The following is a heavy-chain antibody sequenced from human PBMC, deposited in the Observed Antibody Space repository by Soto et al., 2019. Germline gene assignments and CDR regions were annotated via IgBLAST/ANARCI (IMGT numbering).Heavy chain of an antibody. CDR1: GSSFSTYT. CDR2: ITYDGSNN. J-gene: IGHJ6*02. V-gene: IGHV3-30-3*01. D-gene: IGHD3-10*01. Sequence: QVQLVEAGGGVVQPGRSLRLSCAAPGSSFSTYTMNWVRQAPGKGLEWVALITYDGSNNYYADSVKGRFTISRDNSKNTLYLQMNSLRAEDTAIYYCAREQSGVDFYYGMDVWGQGTTVTVSS. CDR3: AREQSGVDFYYGMDV.